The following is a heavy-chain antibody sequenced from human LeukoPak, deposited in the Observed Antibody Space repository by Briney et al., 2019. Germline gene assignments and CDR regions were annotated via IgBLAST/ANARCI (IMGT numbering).Heavy chain of an antibody. D-gene: IGHD1-1*01. Sequence: SETLSLTCAVSGGSISSGGYTWSWLRQATGKGREGIVYIYDSGSTYYNPSLKSRVTISVDTSKNQFSLKLSSVTAADTAVYYCARGGNEFDYWGQGTLVTVSS. CDR3: ARGGNEFDY. V-gene: IGHV4-30-2*01. J-gene: IGHJ4*02. CDR1: GGSISSGGYT. CDR2: IYDSGST.